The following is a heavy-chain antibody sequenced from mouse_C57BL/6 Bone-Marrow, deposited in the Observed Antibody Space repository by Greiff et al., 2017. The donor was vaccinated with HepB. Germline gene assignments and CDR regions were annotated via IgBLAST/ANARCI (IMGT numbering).Heavy chain of an antibody. V-gene: IGHV14-4*01. CDR1: GFNIKDDY. D-gene: IGHD2-4*01. J-gene: IGHJ3*01. CDR3: ATDDYEGFAY. Sequence: VQLQQSGAELVRPGASVKLSCTASGFNIKDDYMHWVKQRPEQGLEWIGWIDPENGDTEYASKFQGKATITVDTSSNKAYLQLSSLTSEDTAVYYCATDDYEGFAYWGQGTLVTVTA. CDR2: IDPENGDT.